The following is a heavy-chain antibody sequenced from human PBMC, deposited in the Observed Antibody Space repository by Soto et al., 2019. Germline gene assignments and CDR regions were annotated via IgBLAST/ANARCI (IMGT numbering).Heavy chain of an antibody. J-gene: IGHJ5*02. CDR3: ARASRRTGFDP. D-gene: IGHD2-21*02. Sequence: GGSLRLSCAASGFTFSSYAMSWVRQAPGKGLEWVSDISSSGGSIYYADSVKGRFTISRDNAKNSLYLQMNSLRAEDTAVYYCARASRRTGFDPWGQGTRVTVSS. V-gene: IGHV3-48*04. CDR2: ISSSGGSI. CDR1: GFTFSSYA.